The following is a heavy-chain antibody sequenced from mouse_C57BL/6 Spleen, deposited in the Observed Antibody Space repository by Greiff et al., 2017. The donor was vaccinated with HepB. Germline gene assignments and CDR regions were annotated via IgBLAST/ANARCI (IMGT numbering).Heavy chain of an antibody. CDR2: INPGSGGT. Sequence: VQLQQSGAELVRPGTSVKVSCKASGYAFTNYLIEWVKQRPGQGLEWIGVINPGSGGTNYNEKFKGKATLTADKSSSTAYMQLSSLTSEDSAVYFCAGGLGAYWGQGTLVTVSA. V-gene: IGHV1-54*01. D-gene: IGHD2-4*01. CDR1: GYAFTNYL. J-gene: IGHJ3*01. CDR3: AGGLGAY.